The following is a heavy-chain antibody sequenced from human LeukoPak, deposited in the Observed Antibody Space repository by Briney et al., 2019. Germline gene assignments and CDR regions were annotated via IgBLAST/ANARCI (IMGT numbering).Heavy chain of an antibody. CDR1: GFTFSSYA. J-gene: IGHJ4*02. Sequence: PGGSLRLSCAASGFTFSSYAMSWVRQAPGKGLEWVSAISGSGGSTYYADSVKGRFTISRDNSKNTLYLQMNSLRAGDTAVYYCAKGGDRDGYNSAYFDYWGQGTLVTVSS. CDR3: AKGGDRDGYNSAYFDY. CDR2: ISGSGGST. D-gene: IGHD5-24*01. V-gene: IGHV3-23*01.